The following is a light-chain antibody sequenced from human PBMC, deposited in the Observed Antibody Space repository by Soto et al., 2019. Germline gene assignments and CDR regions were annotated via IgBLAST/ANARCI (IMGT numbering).Light chain of an antibody. CDR3: SSYTSSSTL. J-gene: IGLJ1*01. V-gene: IGLV2-14*03. CDR2: EVT. Sequence: QSALTQPASVSGSPGQTITISCAGTTSDIGSYNFVSWYQQHPGTAPKLIIYEVTNRPLGISSRFSGSRSGNTASLTISGLRTEDEAHYYCSSYTSSSTLFGTGTKVTVL. CDR1: TSDIGSYNF.